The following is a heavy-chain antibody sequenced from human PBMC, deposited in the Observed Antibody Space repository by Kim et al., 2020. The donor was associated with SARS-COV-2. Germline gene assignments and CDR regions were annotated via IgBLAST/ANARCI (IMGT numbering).Heavy chain of an antibody. Sequence: ASVKVSCKASGYTFTSYDINWVRQATGQGLEWMGWMNPNSGNTGYAQKFQGRVTMTRNTSISTAYMELSSLRSEDTAVYYCARGSGYSYGYYYYYYGMDVWGQGTPVTVSS. D-gene: IGHD5-18*01. CDR2: MNPNSGNT. V-gene: IGHV1-8*01. CDR3: ARGSGYSYGYYYYYYGMDV. J-gene: IGHJ6*02. CDR1: GYTFTSYD.